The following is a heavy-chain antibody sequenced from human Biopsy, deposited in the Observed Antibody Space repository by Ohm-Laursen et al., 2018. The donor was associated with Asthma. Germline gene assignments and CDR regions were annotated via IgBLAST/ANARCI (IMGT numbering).Heavy chain of an antibody. Sequence: PSQTLSLTCAVSGDSIDSGDYSWTWIRQSPGVGLEWIGYIYRNGDTYYNPTLKNRVTISIDRSKNQFSLRLSSLTAADTAVYYCARGRGYCRDGNCYNYYFENWGQGTLVTVSS. CDR1: GDSIDSGDYS. CDR2: IYRNGDT. CDR3: ARGRGYCRDGNCYNYYFEN. V-gene: IGHV4-30-2*06. D-gene: IGHD2-15*01. J-gene: IGHJ4*02.